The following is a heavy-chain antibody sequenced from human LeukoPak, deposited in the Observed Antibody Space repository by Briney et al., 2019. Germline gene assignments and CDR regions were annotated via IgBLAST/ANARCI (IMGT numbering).Heavy chain of an antibody. D-gene: IGHD2-2*03. CDR1: GGSFSGYY. CDR3: ARGRVDIVVVPAAMSRYFDY. Sequence: PSETLSLTCAVYGGSFSGYYWSWIRQPPGKGLEWIGEINHGGFSNYNPSLKSRVTISVDTSKNQFSLKLSSVTAADTAVYYCARGRVDIVVVPAAMSRYFDYWGQGTLVTVSS. CDR2: INHGGFS. J-gene: IGHJ4*02. V-gene: IGHV4-34*01.